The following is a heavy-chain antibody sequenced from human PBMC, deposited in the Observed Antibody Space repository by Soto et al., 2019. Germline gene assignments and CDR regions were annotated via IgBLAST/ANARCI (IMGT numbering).Heavy chain of an antibody. J-gene: IGHJ4*02. CDR1: GYTFTYFD. D-gene: IGHD2-15*01. V-gene: IGHV1-18*01. CDR3: ASPGYCSGGSCYTWVY. CDR2: VSVSNGVT. Sequence: ASVKVSCKTSGYTFTYFDINWVRQAPGQRPEWMGWVSVSNGVTNYAQKLQGRVTMTTDTSTSTAYMELRSLRSDDTAVYYCASPGYCSGGSCYTWVYWGQGTLVTVSS.